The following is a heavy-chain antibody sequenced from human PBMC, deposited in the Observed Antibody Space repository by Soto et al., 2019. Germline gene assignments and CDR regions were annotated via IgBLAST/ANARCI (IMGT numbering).Heavy chain of an antibody. Sequence: GGSPRLSCAAPGFTFSSYALDWVPPAPGEGLEWVSTMSGSGGSTYYADSVKGRFTISRDKSKNTLYLQMSSLKAEDTAVYYCAKKEQYYDLVTRSYTDWNYFDSWGQGTLVTVSS. CDR2: MSGSGGST. J-gene: IGHJ4*02. CDR1: GFTFSSYA. CDR3: AKKEQYYDLVTRSYTDWNYFDS. V-gene: IGHV3-23*01. D-gene: IGHD3-9*01.